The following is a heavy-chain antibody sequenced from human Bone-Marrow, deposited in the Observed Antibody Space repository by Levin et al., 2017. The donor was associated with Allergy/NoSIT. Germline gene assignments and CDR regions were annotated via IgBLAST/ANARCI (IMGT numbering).Heavy chain of an antibody. Sequence: TSQTLSLTCSVSGVSISNHFWNWIRLPPGKGLEWIGYVSSSGRTYYKPSLKSRVTMSVDTSKNQFSLNLSSVTAADTAVYHCVKDFNSGDYVGWFDVWGPGALVTVSS. CDR1: GVSISNHF. D-gene: IGHD4-17*01. J-gene: IGHJ5*02. CDR2: VSSSGRT. V-gene: IGHV4-59*11. CDR3: VKDFNSGDYVGWFDV.